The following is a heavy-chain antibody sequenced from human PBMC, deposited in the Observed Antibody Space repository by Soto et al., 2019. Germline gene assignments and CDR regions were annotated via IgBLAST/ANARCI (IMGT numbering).Heavy chain of an antibody. CDR1: GGSVNGYY. D-gene: IGHD3-3*01. Sequence: SATLSLTCAVYGGSVNGYYWNCLSQPPGKGLEGIGESNHTEGTHYNPSLKSRVTMSVDTSENQFSLRLSSVTAADTAIYYCAARITVFGLLIHPFDPWGQGTQVTVS. V-gene: IGHV4-34*01. CDR2: SNHTEGT. J-gene: IGHJ5*02. CDR3: AARITVFGLLIHPFDP.